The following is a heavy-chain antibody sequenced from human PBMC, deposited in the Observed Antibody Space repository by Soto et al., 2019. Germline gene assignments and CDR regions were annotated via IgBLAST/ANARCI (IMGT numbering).Heavy chain of an antibody. V-gene: IGHV1-3*01. J-gene: IGHJ6*02. CDR1: GYTFTSYS. Sequence: ASVKVSCKASGYTFTSYSMHWVRQAPGQRLEWMGWINAGNGNTRYSQKFQGRVTITRDTSASTAYMELRSLRSDDTAVYYCARVKQLWLGGMDVWGQGTTVTVSS. CDR2: INAGNGNT. D-gene: IGHD5-18*01. CDR3: ARVKQLWLGGMDV.